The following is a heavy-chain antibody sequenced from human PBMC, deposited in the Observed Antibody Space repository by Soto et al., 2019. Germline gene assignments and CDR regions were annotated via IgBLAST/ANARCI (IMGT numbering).Heavy chain of an antibody. CDR2: IIPILGIT. J-gene: IGHJ6*02. Sequence: SVKVSCKASGGTFSSYTISWVRQAPGQGLEWMGRIIPILGITNYAQKFQGRVTMTADKSTSTAYMELRSLRSEDTAVYYCARDQSRDFWSGYYNYYYYGMDVWGQGTTVTVSS. CDR3: ARDQSRDFWSGYYNYYYYGMDV. D-gene: IGHD3-3*01. CDR1: GGTFSSYT. V-gene: IGHV1-69*04.